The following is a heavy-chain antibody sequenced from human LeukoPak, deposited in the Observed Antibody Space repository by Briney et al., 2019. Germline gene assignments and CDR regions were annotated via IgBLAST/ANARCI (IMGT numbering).Heavy chain of an antibody. CDR2: IYWDDDK. CDR1: GFSLGTVRMG. D-gene: IGHD3-9*01. Sequence: SGPTLVTPTQTLTLTCTFSGFSLGTVRMGVGWIRQPPGKALEWLALIYWDDDKRYSPSLESRLTITKDTSKNQVVLIMTHMDPADTGRYYCVNRQRTAAGDYYMDVWGIGTTVTVSS. CDR3: VNRQRTAAGDYYMDV. J-gene: IGHJ6*03. V-gene: IGHV2-5*02.